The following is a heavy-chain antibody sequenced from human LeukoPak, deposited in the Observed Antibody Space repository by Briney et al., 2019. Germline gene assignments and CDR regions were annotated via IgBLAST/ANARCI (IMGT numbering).Heavy chain of an antibody. D-gene: IGHD3-22*01. CDR2: INHSGST. Sequence: SETLSLTCAVYGGSFSGYYWSWIRQPPGKGLEWMGEINHSGSTNYNPSLKSRVTISVDTSKNEFSLKLSSVTAADTAVYYCARGGYGYYYDSSGYRYWGQGTLVTVSS. CDR3: ARGGYGYYYDSSGYRY. CDR1: GGSFSGYY. J-gene: IGHJ4*02. V-gene: IGHV4-34*01.